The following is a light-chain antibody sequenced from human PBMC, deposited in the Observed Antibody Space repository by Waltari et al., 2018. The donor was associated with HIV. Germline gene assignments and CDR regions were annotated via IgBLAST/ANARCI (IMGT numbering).Light chain of an antibody. CDR2: GNS. CDR1: SSNIGAGYD. V-gene: IGLV1-40*01. Sequence: QSVLTQPPSVSGAPGQRVTISCTGSSSNIGAGYDVHWYQQLPGTAPKLLIYGNSKRPSGVPDRFSGSKSGTSASLAITGLQAADEADYYCQSYDSSLTTWVFGGGTKLTVL. J-gene: IGLJ3*02. CDR3: QSYDSSLTTWV.